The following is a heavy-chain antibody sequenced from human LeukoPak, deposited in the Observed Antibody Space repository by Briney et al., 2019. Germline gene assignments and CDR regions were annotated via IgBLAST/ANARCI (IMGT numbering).Heavy chain of an antibody. CDR1: GFIFSIYN. V-gene: IGHV3-21*04. D-gene: IGHD3-22*01. Sequence: GGSLRLSCTASGFIFSIYNINWVRQAPGKGLEWIGSISSTGSYTYYAGSSKGRFTISRDNAKNSLYLQMSGLRAEDTALYYCATPLDHYDSSGHHQGGGWGQGTLVTVSS. CDR2: ISSTGSYT. CDR3: ATPLDHYDSSGHHQGGG. J-gene: IGHJ4*02.